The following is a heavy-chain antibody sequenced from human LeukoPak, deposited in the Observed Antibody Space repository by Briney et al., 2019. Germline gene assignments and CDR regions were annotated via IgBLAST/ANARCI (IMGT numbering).Heavy chain of an antibody. Sequence: GGSLRLSCAASGFSFSTSWMHWVRQAPGKGLVWVSRINDDGSRTTSADSVKGRFTVSRENAKNSLYLQMNSLRAEDTAVYYCARARSGYEGDYFDYWGQGTLVTVSS. V-gene: IGHV3-74*03. CDR3: ARARSGYEGDYFDY. CDR2: INDDGSRT. D-gene: IGHD5-12*01. CDR1: GFSFSTSW. J-gene: IGHJ4*02.